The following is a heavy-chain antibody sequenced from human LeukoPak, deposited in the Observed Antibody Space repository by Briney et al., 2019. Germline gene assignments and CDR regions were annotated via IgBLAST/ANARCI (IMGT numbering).Heavy chain of an antibody. D-gene: IGHD4/OR15-4a*01. J-gene: IGHJ4*02. CDR3: ARSSLGPMVYFDY. Sequence: SGTLSLTCAVSGGSISSSNWWSWVRQPPGKGLEWIGEIYHSGSTNYNPSLKSPVIISIDTSKSQYSLKLTSVTAADTAVYYCARSSLGPMVYFDYWGQGTLVTVSS. CDR2: IYHSGST. V-gene: IGHV4-4*02. CDR1: GGSISSSNW.